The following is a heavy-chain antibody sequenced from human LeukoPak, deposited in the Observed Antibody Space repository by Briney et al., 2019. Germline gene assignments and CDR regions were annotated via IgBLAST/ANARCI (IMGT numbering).Heavy chain of an antibody. D-gene: IGHD6-13*01. CDR1: GFSFSSYG. CDR3: TRGPAGPAEAGILGMDG. J-gene: IGHJ6*04. V-gene: IGHV3-33*01. Sequence: PGGSLRLSCVASGFSFSSYGMHWVRQAPGKGLEWVAVIWYDASNKYYADSVRGRFTVSRDNSKNTLYVQMNSLRAEDTAVYYCTRGPAGPAEAGILGMDGWGKGATVTVSS. CDR2: IWYDASNK.